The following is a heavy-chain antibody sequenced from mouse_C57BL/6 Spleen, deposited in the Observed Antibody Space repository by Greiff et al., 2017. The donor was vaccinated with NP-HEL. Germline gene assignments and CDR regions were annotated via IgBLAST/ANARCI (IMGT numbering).Heavy chain of an antibody. D-gene: IGHD2-1*01. J-gene: IGHJ3*01. CDR2: IDPSDSYT. V-gene: IGHV1-50*01. CDR3: ASNYVAWFAY. Sequence: QVQLQQPGAELVKPGASVKLSCKASGYTFTSYWMQWVKQRPGQGLEWIGEIDPSDSYTNYNQKFKGKATLTVDTSSSTAYMQLSSLTSEDSAVYYCASNYVAWFAYWGQGTLVTVSA. CDR1: GYTFTSYW.